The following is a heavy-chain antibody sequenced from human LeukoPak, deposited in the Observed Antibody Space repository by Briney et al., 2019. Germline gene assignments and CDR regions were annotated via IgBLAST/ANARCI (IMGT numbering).Heavy chain of an antibody. D-gene: IGHD3-10*01. CDR3: ASFMVRGVIMGFDY. CDR1: GGSISSSSYY. CDR2: IYYSGST. J-gene: IGHJ4*02. V-gene: IGHV4-39*07. Sequence: PSETLSLTCTVSGGSISSSSYYWGWIRQPPGKGLEWIGSIYYSGSTYYNPSLKSRVTISVDTSKNQFSLKLSSVTAADTAVYYCASFMVRGVIMGFDYWGQGTLVTVSS.